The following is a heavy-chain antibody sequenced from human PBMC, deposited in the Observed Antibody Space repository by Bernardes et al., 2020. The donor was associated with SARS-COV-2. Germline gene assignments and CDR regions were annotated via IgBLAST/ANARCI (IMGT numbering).Heavy chain of an antibody. CDR1: GFTLKSYS. Sequence: GGSLRLSCAASGFTLKSYSMSWVRQAPGRGLEWVSSISTTAYTYYADSVRGRFTISRHDAEGSVYLQMNSLRAEDTALYYCARDDSDPIGDSSYYYYGLDVWGQGTTVTVSS. CDR2: ISTTAYT. J-gene: IGHJ6*02. V-gene: IGHV3-21*01. D-gene: IGHD4-17*01. CDR3: ARDDSDPIGDSSYYYYGLDV.